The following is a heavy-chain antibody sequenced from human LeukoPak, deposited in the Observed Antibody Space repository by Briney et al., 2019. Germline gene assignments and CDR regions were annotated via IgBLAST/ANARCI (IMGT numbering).Heavy chain of an antibody. Sequence: SETLSFTCAVYGGSFSGYYWSWIRQPPGKGLEWIGEINHSGSTNYNPSLKSRVTISVDTSKNQFSLKLSPVTAADTAVYYCASLCSGGSCYSDAFDIWGQGTMVTVSS. J-gene: IGHJ3*02. CDR1: GGSFSGYY. CDR2: INHSGST. V-gene: IGHV4-34*01. D-gene: IGHD2-15*01. CDR3: ASLCSGGSCYSDAFDI.